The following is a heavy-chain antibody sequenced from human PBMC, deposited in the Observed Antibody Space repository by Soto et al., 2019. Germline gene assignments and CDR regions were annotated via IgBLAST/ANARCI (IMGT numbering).Heavy chain of an antibody. D-gene: IGHD3-3*01. Sequence: PGGSLRLSCAASGFTFSSYGMHWVRQAPGKGLEWVAVISYDGSNKYYADSVKGRFTISRDNSKNTLYLQMNSLRAEDTAVYYCAKDKGYYDFWSGYSKKHYYYGMDVWGQGTTVTVSS. J-gene: IGHJ6*02. CDR2: ISYDGSNK. CDR3: AKDKGYYDFWSGYSKKHYYYGMDV. CDR1: GFTFSSYG. V-gene: IGHV3-30*18.